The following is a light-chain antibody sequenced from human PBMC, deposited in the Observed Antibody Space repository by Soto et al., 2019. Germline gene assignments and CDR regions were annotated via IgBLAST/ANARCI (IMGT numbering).Light chain of an antibody. Sequence: DIQMTQSPSSLSASVGDRVTITCQASQDISNYLNWYQQKPGKAPKLLIYDASNLETGVPSRFSGSGSGTDFTFTISSLQPEDIATYYCQQTYIALHSFGQGTKLEIK. CDR3: QQTYIALHS. V-gene: IGKV1-33*01. CDR1: QDISNY. CDR2: DAS. J-gene: IGKJ2*03.